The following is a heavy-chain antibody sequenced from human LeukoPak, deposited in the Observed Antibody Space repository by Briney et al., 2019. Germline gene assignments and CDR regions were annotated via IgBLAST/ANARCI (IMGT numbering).Heavy chain of an antibody. D-gene: IGHD3-22*01. CDR2: LHHSGIT. V-gene: IGHV4-38-2*01. CDR3: ARVGGNDSTGHYSVDY. Sequence: PSETLSLTCAVSGYSIVNVCLWCGIRQPAERGLGVASTLHHSGITSYHPCLKSRVTISVGTSKNQFSLRLYSVTAADTAVYYCARVGGNDSTGHYSVDYWGQGTLVTVSS. J-gene: IGHJ4*02. CDR1: GYSIVNVCL.